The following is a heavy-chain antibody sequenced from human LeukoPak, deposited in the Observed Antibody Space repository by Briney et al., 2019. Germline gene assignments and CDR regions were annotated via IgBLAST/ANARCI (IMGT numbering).Heavy chain of an antibody. CDR2: IKTDGSIT. D-gene: IGHD2-2*01. CDR1: GFTFSSYW. J-gene: IGHJ5*02. CDR3: ARKSGAAAGFDP. V-gene: IGHV3-74*01. Sequence: PGGSLRLSCAASGFTFSSYWMHWVRQAPGKGLVWVSRIKTDGSITNYADSVKGRFTISRDNAKNTLYLQMNSLRAEDTAVYYCARKSGAAAGFDPWGQGTLVTVSS.